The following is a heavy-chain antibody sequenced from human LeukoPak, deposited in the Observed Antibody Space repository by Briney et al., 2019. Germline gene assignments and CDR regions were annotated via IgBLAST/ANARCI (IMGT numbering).Heavy chain of an antibody. CDR2: ISSSSSYI. CDR1: GFTFSSYS. CDR3: ARPYCSGGSCYSGDY. V-gene: IGHV3-21*01. Sequence: GGFLRPSCAASGFTFSSYSMNWVRQAPRKGLELVSTISSSSSYIYYADSVKGRFTISRDNDKNSLYLEMNSLSAEDKAVYYYARPYCSGGSCYSGDYWGQGTLVTVS. J-gene: IGHJ4*02. D-gene: IGHD2-15*01.